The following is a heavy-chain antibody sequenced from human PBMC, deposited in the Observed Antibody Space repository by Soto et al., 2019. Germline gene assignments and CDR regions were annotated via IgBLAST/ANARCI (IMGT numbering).Heavy chain of an antibody. CDR2: ISNGDETT. J-gene: IGHJ4*02. D-gene: IGHD5-12*01. CDR3: ARYPKPRDGYNFDS. Sequence: PGESLKISCSASGFIFTDYSMTWIRQAPGKGLEWVSYISNGDETTQYADSVTGRFSVPRDNAKKDLILQMNSLRVDDTAVYYCARYPKPRDGYNFDSWGRGALVTVSS. V-gene: IGHV3-11*01. CDR1: GFIFTDYS.